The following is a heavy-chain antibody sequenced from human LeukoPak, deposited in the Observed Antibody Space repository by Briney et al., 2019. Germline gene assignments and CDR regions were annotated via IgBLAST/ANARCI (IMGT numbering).Heavy chain of an antibody. CDR1: GFTLSKYE. D-gene: IGHD4-23*01. Sequence: GGSLRLSCAPSGFTLSKYEMHTGRQAPGEGVGRGSYISSSGSHIYYADSVKGRLPISRDNRKNSLSLHMNSVRAEDRAVYYCERDYGGSSPPDYWGEGTLVTVHS. J-gene: IGHJ4*02. CDR3: ERDYGGSSPPDY. CDR2: ISSSGSHI. V-gene: IGHV3-48*03.